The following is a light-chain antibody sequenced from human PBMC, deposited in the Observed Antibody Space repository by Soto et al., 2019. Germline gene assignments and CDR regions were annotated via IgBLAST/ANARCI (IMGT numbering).Light chain of an antibody. CDR3: QQSYSTPGT. V-gene: IGKV1-39*01. J-gene: IGKJ1*01. Sequence: DIQMTQSPSSLSASVRDRVTITCRASQSISSYLNWYQQKPGKAPKLLIYAASTLQSGVPSRFSGSGSGTDVTLTISSLQPEDFATYYCQQSYSTPGTFGQGTKVDIK. CDR1: QSISSY. CDR2: AAS.